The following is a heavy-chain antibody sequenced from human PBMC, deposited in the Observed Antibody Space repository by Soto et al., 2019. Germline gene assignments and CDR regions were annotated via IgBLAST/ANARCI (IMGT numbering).Heavy chain of an antibody. CDR2: ISGSGGST. Sequence: GGSLRLSCAASGFTFSSYAMSWVRQAPGKGLEWVSAISGSGGSTYYADSVKGRFTISRDNSKNTLYLQMNSLRAEDTAVYYCAKDIWHQVYSSGWYGVWGQGTLVTVSS. CDR3: AKDIWHQVYSSGWYGV. CDR1: GFTFSSYA. V-gene: IGHV3-23*01. D-gene: IGHD6-19*01. J-gene: IGHJ4*02.